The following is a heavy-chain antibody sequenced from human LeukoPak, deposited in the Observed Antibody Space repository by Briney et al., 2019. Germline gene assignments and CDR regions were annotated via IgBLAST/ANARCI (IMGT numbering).Heavy chain of an antibody. CDR2: VHPDTGYA. CDR1: GYPFTTYE. D-gene: IGHD1-14*01. CDR3: ARGPRNDP. V-gene: IGHV1-8*01. Sequence: ASVKVSCKTSGYPFTTYEINWVRQAAGQGLEWMGWVHPDTGYADYAQKFQGRVTMTSDTSISTAYMELSSLRSDDTAVYLCARGPRNDPWGQGTLVTVSS. J-gene: IGHJ5*02.